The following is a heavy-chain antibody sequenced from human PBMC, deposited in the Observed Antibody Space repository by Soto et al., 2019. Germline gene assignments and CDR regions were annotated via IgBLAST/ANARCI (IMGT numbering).Heavy chain of an antibody. V-gene: IGHV1-69*04. J-gene: IGHJ4*02. Sequence: QVQLVQSGAEVTRPGSSVKVSCKASGDTFSFYSINWVRQAPGLGLEWMGRVNPILSMSNYAQRFQGRVTMTADKATSTAYMELSGLTSGDTAMYYCATSYGSGYRAFDYWGQGALVTVSS. CDR1: GDTFSFYS. D-gene: IGHD3-10*01. CDR2: VNPILSMS. CDR3: ATSYGSGYRAFDY.